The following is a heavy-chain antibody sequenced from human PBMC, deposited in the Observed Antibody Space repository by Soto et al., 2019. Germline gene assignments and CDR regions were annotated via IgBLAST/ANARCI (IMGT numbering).Heavy chain of an antibody. CDR2: IIPILGIA. Sequence: SVKLSCKASGVTFSSCTIRWVRQAPGQGLEWMGRIIPILGIANYAQKFQGRVTITADKSTSTAYMELSSLRSEDTAVYYCARANPYYYDSSGYYPFDYWGQGTLVTVS. V-gene: IGHV1-69*02. CDR3: ARANPYYYDSSGYYPFDY. CDR1: GVTFSSCT. D-gene: IGHD3-22*01. J-gene: IGHJ4*02.